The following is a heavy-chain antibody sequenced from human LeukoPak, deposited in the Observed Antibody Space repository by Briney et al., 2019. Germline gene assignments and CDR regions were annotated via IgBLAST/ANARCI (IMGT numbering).Heavy chain of an antibody. CDR1: GGTFSSYA. CDR2: IIPIFGTA. V-gene: IGHV1-69*13. J-gene: IGHJ4*02. D-gene: IGHD5-24*01. CDR3: ARVRVATRFYDY. Sequence: SVKVSCKASGGTFSSYAISWVRQAPGQGLEWMGGIIPIFGTANYAQKFQGRVTITADESTSTAYMELSSLRSEDTAVYYCARVRVATRFYDYWGQGTLVTVSS.